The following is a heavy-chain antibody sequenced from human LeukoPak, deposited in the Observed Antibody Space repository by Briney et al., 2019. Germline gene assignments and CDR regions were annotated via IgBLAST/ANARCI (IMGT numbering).Heavy chain of an antibody. Sequence: GGSLKLFCAASGFTFSGSAMHWVRQASGKGLEWVGHIGNKVSNYATEYAASLRGRCTSSRDDSTDTAYLQVNSLKTEDTAVYYCAGNYDSWTGLNYWGQGTLVTVSS. CDR3: AGNYDSWTGLNY. V-gene: IGHV3-73*01. J-gene: IGHJ4*02. CDR2: IGNKVSNYAT. D-gene: IGHD3-3*01. CDR1: GFTFSGSA.